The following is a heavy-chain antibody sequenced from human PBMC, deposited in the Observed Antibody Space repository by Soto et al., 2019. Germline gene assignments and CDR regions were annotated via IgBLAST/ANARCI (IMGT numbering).Heavy chain of an antibody. V-gene: IGHV1-69*13. D-gene: IGHD6-19*01. J-gene: IGHJ6*02. CDR2: IIPIFGTA. CDR1: GGTFSSYA. Sequence: ASVKVSCKASGGTFSSYAISWVRQAPGQGLEWMGGIIPIFGTANYAQKFQGRVTITADESTSTAYMELSSLRSEDTAVYYCASWVDPDLPGIAVVSVMDVWGQGTTVTVSS. CDR3: ASWVDPDLPGIAVVSVMDV.